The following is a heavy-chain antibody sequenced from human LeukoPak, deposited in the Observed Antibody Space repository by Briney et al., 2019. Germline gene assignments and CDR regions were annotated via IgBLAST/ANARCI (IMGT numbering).Heavy chain of an antibody. V-gene: IGHV1-2*02. D-gene: IGHD2-2*02. CDR2: INPNSGGT. Sequence: ASEKVSCKASGYTFTGYYMHWVRQAPGQGLEWMGWINPNSGGTNYAQKFQGRVTMTRDTSISTAYMELSRLRSDDTAVYYCAREGDLYCSSTSCYNNYYYYGMDVWGQGTTVTVSS. CDR3: AREGDLYCSSTSCYNNYYYYGMDV. J-gene: IGHJ6*02. CDR1: GYTFTGYY.